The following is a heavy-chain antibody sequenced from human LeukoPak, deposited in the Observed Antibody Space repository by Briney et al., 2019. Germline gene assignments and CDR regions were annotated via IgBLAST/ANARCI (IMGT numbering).Heavy chain of an antibody. CDR2: INPNSGGT. Sequence: VASVKVSCKASGFTFTGYIMHWVRQAPGQGLEWMGWINPNSGGTNYAQKFQGRVTMTRDTSIRTAYMELSRLRSDDTAVYYCARGYAYYDYVWGSYLIYFMDVWGKGTTVTVSS. V-gene: IGHV1-2*02. J-gene: IGHJ6*03. CDR3: ARGYAYYDYVWGSYLIYFMDV. CDR1: GFTFTGYI. D-gene: IGHD3-16*02.